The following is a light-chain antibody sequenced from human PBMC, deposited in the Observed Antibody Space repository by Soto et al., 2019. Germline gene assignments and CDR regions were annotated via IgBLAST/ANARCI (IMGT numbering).Light chain of an antibody. Sequence: EIVMAQSPATLSVSPGERATLSCRASQSVSSTLAWYQQKPGQAPWLLIYGASTRATGVPARFSGSGSGTEFTLTISSLQSEDFAVYFCQQYGRSPMFTFGQGTKLEVK. CDR3: QQYGRSPMFT. CDR1: QSVSST. J-gene: IGKJ2*01. V-gene: IGKV3-15*01. CDR2: GAS.